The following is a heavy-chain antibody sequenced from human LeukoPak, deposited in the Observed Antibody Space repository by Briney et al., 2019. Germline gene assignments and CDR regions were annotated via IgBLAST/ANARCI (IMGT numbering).Heavy chain of an antibody. V-gene: IGHV4-39*01. CDR1: GGSISSISYY. J-gene: IGHJ5*02. CDR3: ARQKGEYYDFWSGYPYNWFDP. CDR2: IYFSGST. D-gene: IGHD3-3*01. Sequence: SETLCLTCTVSGGSISSISYYWGWIRQPPGKGLEWIGSIYFSGSTYYNPSLKSRVTISVDTSKNQFSLKLSSVTAADTAVYYCARQKGEYYDFWSGYPYNWFDPWGQGTLITVSS.